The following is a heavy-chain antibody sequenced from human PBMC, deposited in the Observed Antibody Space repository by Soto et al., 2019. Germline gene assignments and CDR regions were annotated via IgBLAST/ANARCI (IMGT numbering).Heavy chain of an antibody. CDR2: ISYDGSNK. CDR1: GFTFSSYA. Sequence: QVQLVESGGGVVQPGRSLRLSCAASGFTFSSYAMHWVRQAPGKGLEWVAVISYDGSNKYYADSVKGRFTISRDNSKNTLYLHMNSLRADETAVYYCARDGEWETRQVSPVNDYWGQGTLVTVSS. CDR3: ARDGEWETRQVSPVNDY. J-gene: IGHJ4*02. D-gene: IGHD1-26*01. V-gene: IGHV3-30-3*01.